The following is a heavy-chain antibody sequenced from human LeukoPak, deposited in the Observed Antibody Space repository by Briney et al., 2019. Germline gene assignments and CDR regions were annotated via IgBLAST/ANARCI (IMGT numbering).Heavy chain of an antibody. CDR2: IYGGGT. CDR1: GFTVRSNY. D-gene: IGHD2-2*01. J-gene: IGHJ4*02. Sequence: GGSLRLSCAAFGFTVRSNYMSWVRQAPGKGLEWVSVIYGGGTYYADSVKDRFTISRDTSKNTLYLQMNSLRAEDTPVYYCARGYCSSTTCYFFDYWGQGTLVTVSS. CDR3: ARGYCSSTTCYFFDY. V-gene: IGHV3-66*01.